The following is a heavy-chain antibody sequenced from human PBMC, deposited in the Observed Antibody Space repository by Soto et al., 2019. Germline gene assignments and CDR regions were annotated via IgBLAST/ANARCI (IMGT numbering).Heavy chain of an antibody. CDR2: ISAGDATT. V-gene: IGHV3-23*04. J-gene: IGHJ4*02. D-gene: IGHD6-19*01. CDR3: AKDRGGTGWPFDH. Sequence: EVQLVESGGGLVQPGGSLRLSCTPSGFTFGNFAMSWVRQAPGKGLEWVSSISAGDATTYYADSVKGRVTMSRDNSKNTLSLQMISLRAEDSAVYYCAKDRGGTGWPFDHWGQGTLVTVSS. CDR1: GFTFGNFA.